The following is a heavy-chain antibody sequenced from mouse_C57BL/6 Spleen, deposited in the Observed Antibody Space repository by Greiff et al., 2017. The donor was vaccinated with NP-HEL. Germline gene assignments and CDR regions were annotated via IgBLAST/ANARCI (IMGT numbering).Heavy chain of an antibody. CDR2: IWSGGST. D-gene: IGHD4-1*01. V-gene: IGHV2-2*01. CDR3: AREGDWDGSFDY. Sequence: QVQLQQSGPGLVQPSQCLSITCTVSGFSLTSYGVHWVRQSPGKGLEWLGVIWSGGSTDYNAAFISRMSISKNKSKSQVFFKMNRLQDDDTAIYYCAREGDWDGSFDYWGQGTTLTVSS. J-gene: IGHJ2*01. CDR1: GFSLTSYG.